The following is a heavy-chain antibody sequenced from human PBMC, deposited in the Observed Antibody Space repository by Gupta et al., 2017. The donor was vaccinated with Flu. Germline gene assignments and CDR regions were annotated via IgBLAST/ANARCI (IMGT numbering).Heavy chain of an antibody. CDR3: AKMTVPVPGTNWFDP. D-gene: IGHD6-19*01. Sequence: QVQLQESGPGLVKPSETLSLTCSVSGGSLYTYYWSWIRQPPGKGLEWIGYIYYSGGTNYNPSLKSRVTMSVDTSKNHFSLKLSSVTAADTAVYYCAKMTVPVPGTNWFDPWGQGTLVTVSS. J-gene: IGHJ5*02. V-gene: IGHV4-59*08. CDR1: GGSLYTYY. CDR2: IYYSGGT.